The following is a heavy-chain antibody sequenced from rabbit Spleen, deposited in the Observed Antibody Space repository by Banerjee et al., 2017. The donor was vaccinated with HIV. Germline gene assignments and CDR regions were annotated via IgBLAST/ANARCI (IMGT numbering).Heavy chain of an antibody. D-gene: IGHD4-1*01. Sequence: QEQLVESGGGLVQPEGSLTLTCKASGVSLHDKDVMCWVRQAPGKGLEWIACINAVTGTPVYASGAKGRSTFSKSSSTTMTLQMTSLTAADTATYFCARDLTGVIGWNCGWWGPGTLVTVS. CDR2: INAVTGTP. CDR1: GVSLHDKDV. CDR3: ARDLTGVIGWNCGW. J-gene: IGHJ4*01. V-gene: IGHV1S45*01.